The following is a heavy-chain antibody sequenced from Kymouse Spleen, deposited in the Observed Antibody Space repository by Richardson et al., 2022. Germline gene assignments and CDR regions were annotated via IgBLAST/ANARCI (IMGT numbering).Heavy chain of an antibody. CDR2: IRSKANSYAT. Sequence: EVQLVESGGGLVQPGGSLKLSCAASGFTFSGSAMHWVRQASGKGLEWVGRIRSKANSYATAYAASVKGRFTISRDDSKNTAYLQMNSLKTEDTAVYYCTREAAAGTRYYYYGMDVWGQGTTVTVSS. J-gene: IGHJ6*02. CDR1: GFTFSGSA. CDR3: TREAAAGTRYYYYGMDV. V-gene: IGHV3-73*02. D-gene: IGHD6-13*01.